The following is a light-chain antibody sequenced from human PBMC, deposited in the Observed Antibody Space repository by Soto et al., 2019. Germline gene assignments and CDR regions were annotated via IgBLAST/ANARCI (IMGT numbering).Light chain of an antibody. V-gene: IGKV1-33*01. CDR2: EAS. Sequence: DIQMTQSPSSLSASVGDRVTITCQASQDISNYLNWDQQKQGKAPKLLIYEASNLETGVPSRFSGSGCGTDFTFTISSLQPEDIATYYCQQYDNLRITCGQGTRLEIK. CDR3: QQYDNLRIT. CDR1: QDISNY. J-gene: IGKJ5*01.